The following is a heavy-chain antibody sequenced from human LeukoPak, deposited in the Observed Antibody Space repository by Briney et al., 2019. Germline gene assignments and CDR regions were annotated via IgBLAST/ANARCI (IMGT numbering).Heavy chain of an antibody. V-gene: IGHV3-33*01. CDR1: GFTFSSYG. Sequence: GGSLRLSCAASGFTFSSYGMHWVRQAPGKGLEWVAVIWYDGSNKYYADSAKGRFTISRDNSKNTLYLQMNSLRAEDTAFYYCARDGMGVIKAFDIWGQGTMVTVSS. CDR2: IWYDGSNK. J-gene: IGHJ3*02. D-gene: IGHD3-10*01. CDR3: ARDGMGVIKAFDI.